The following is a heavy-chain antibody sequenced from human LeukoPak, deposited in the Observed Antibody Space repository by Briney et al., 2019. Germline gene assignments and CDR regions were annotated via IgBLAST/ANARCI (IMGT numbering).Heavy chain of an antibody. V-gene: IGHV3-23*01. CDR2: ISGSGGST. CDR3: AKSPPPAYPYYYYMDV. CDR1: GFTFSSYA. J-gene: IGHJ6*03. D-gene: IGHD2-2*02. Sequence: PGGSLRLSCAASGFTFSSYAMSWVRQAPGKGLEWVSAISGSGGSTYYPDSVKGRFTISRDSSTNTLYLQMSSLRAEDTAVYYCAKSPPPAYPYYYYMDVWGKGTTVTVSS.